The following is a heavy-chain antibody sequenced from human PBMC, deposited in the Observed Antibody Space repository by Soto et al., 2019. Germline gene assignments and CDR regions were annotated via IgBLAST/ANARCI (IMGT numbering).Heavy chain of an antibody. Sequence: QVHLVQSGAEVKKPGASVKVSCTASGYTFTNFGISWVRQAPGQGLEWMGGISAYNGNTNYAQKFQGRVTMTTDTTTSTDYTEIRTLRSDDTAVYYCERGGTPIDYWGQGTLVTVSS. J-gene: IGHJ4*02. V-gene: IGHV1-18*01. CDR2: ISAYNGNT. D-gene: IGHD2-15*01. CDR3: ERGGTPIDY. CDR1: GYTFTNFG.